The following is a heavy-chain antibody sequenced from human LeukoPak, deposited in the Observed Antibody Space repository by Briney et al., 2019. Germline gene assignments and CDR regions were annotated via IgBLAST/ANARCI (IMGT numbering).Heavy chain of an antibody. Sequence: GGSLRLSCAASGFTVSSNYMSWVRQAPGKGLEWVSVIYSGGSTYYADSVKGRFTISRDNSKNTLYLQMNSLRAEDTAVYYCARARGGYSYGYEGFDYWGQGTLVTVSS. V-gene: IGHV3-53*01. D-gene: IGHD5-18*01. J-gene: IGHJ4*02. CDR1: GFTVSSNY. CDR3: ARARGGYSYGYEGFDY. CDR2: IYSGGST.